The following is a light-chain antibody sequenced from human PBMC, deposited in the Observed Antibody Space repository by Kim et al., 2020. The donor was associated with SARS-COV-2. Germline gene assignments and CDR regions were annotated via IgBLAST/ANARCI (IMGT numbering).Light chain of an antibody. CDR3: SSFTSTSTLL. V-gene: IGLV2-18*02. CDR2: EVS. J-gene: IGLJ2*01. Sequence: GQAVTLSCTGTSSDVGSYNRVSWYQQPPGTAPKLMIYEVSNRPSGVPDRFSGSKSGNTASLTISGLQAEDEADYYCSSFTSTSTLLFGGGTQLTVL. CDR1: SSDVGSYNR.